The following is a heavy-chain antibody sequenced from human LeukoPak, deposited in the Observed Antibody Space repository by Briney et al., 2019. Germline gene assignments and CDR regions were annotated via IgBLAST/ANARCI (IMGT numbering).Heavy chain of an antibody. CDR2: IYYSEST. Sequence: SETLSLTCTVSGGSISSGDYYWSWIRQPPGKGLEWIGYIYYSESTYYNPSLKSRVTISVDTSKNQFSLKLSSVTAADTAVYYCARGVRSGSYSVPPIQFDYWGQGTLVTVSS. CDR1: GGSISSGDYY. D-gene: IGHD3-10*01. V-gene: IGHV4-30-4*01. J-gene: IGHJ4*02. CDR3: ARGVRSGSYSVPPIQFDY.